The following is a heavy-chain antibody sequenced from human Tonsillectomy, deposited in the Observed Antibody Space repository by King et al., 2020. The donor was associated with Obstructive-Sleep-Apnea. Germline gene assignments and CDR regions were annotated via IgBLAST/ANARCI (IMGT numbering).Heavy chain of an antibody. D-gene: IGHD4-11*01. CDR2: IFGRSDNT. CDR3: ARGSTVGTREVDK. J-gene: IGHJ4*02. V-gene: IGHV3-23*04. CDR1: GFTFSAYA. Sequence: VQLVESGGGLVQPGGSLTLSCATSGFTFSAYAMSWVRQTPGKGLEWVSSIFGRSDNTGYADSAKGRFTIFRDNSKNTLFLQMNSLRAEDTGVYYCARGSTVGTREVDKWGQGTLVTVST.